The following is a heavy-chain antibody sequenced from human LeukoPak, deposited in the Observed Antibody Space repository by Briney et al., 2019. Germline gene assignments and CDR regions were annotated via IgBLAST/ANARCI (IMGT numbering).Heavy chain of an antibody. V-gene: IGHV3-23*01. CDR3: ARSLLLWFGELLSNFDY. Sequence: GGSLRLSCAASGFTFSSYAMSWVRQAPGKGLEWVSAISGSGGSTYYADSVKGRFTISRDNSKNTLYLQMNSLRAEDTAVYYCARSLLLWFGELLSNFDYWGQGTLVTVSS. CDR1: GFTFSSYA. J-gene: IGHJ4*02. CDR2: ISGSGGST. D-gene: IGHD3-10*01.